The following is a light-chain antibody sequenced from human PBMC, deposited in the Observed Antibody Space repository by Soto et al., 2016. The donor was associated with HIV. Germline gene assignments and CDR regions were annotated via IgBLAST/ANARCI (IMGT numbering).Light chain of an antibody. J-gene: IGLJ1*01. V-gene: IGLV3-19*01. CDR3: PARDSIDNHNFV. Sequence: SSELTQDPAVSVALGQTVNITCQGDSLRTYYASWYQQKPGQAPVLVIYGQGNRPSGIPARFSGSSSGNPASLTITGTQAEDEADYYCPARDSIDNHNFVFGTGTRVTVL. CDR1: SLRTYY. CDR2: GQG.